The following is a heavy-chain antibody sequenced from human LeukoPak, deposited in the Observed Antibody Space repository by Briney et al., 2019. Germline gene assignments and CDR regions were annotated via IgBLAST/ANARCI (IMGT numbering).Heavy chain of an antibody. CDR3: ARGRAGLAAAGTYDY. J-gene: IGHJ4*02. CDR2: INPSSGRT. D-gene: IGHD6-13*01. V-gene: IGHV1-8*01. Sequence: ASVKVSCKASGYTFTSSDLNWVRQAAGQGLEWMGWINPSSGRTGYAQKFQGRVTMTAKTSISTAYMELSSLTFDDTAVYYCARGRAGLAAAGTYDYWGQGTLITVSS. CDR1: GYTFTSSD.